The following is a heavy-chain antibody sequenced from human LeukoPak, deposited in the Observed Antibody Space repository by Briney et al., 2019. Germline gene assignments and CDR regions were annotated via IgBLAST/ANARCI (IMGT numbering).Heavy chain of an antibody. J-gene: IGHJ4*02. D-gene: IGHD6-19*01. V-gene: IGHV3-66*01. CDR2: IYSGGDT. Sequence: PGGSLRLSCAASGFTVNSYYMGWVRQAPGKGLEWASVIYSGGDTYYADSVKGRFTISRDNSKNMIYLEMSSLKAEGTAVYYCAKERSLEIAVAGTIFDYWGQGTLVTVSS. CDR3: AKERSLEIAVAGTIFDY. CDR1: GFTVNSYY.